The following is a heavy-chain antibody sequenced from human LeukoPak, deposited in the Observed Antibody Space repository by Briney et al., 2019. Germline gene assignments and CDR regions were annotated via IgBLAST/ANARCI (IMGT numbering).Heavy chain of an antibody. CDR1: GFTFSSYA. D-gene: IGHD3-22*01. CDR3: AKDSYYDSSGYYLLDAFDI. CDR2: ISGSGGST. V-gene: IGHV3-23*01. J-gene: IGHJ3*02. Sequence: GGSLRLSCAASGFTFSSYAMSWVRQAPGKGLEWVSAISGSGGSTYYADSVKGRFTISRDNSKNTLYLQMNSLRAEDTAVYYCAKDSYYDSSGYYLLDAFDIWGQGTVVTVSS.